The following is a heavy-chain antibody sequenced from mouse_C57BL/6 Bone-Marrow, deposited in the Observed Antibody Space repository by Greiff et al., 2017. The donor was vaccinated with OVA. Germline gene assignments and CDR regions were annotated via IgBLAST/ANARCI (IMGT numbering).Heavy chain of an antibody. CDR2: ISDGGSYT. CDR3: ARVRSSPEFGD. D-gene: IGHD1-1*01. Sequence: EVKLVESGGGLVKPGGSLKLSCAASGFTFSSYAMSWVRQTPEKSLEWVATISDGGSYTYYPDTLKGRFTISRDNAKNNLYLQMSHLKSEDTAMYYCARVRSSPEFGDWGQGTTVTVSA. CDR1: GFTFSSYA. V-gene: IGHV5-4*03. J-gene: IGHJ3*01.